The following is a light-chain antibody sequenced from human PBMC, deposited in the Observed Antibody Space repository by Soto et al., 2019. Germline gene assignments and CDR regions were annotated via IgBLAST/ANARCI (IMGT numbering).Light chain of an antibody. V-gene: IGKV3-20*01. CDR3: PQYRTSSRT. J-gene: IGKJ1*01. Sequence: AGTLSLSPGERATLSCRASQSVSSSYLAWYQQKPGQAPSLLIHGAASMATGIPYRFSGSGSGTDFTLTISRLEPDDFAMYYCPQYRTSSRTFGQGTKVDIK. CDR1: QSVSSSY. CDR2: GAA.